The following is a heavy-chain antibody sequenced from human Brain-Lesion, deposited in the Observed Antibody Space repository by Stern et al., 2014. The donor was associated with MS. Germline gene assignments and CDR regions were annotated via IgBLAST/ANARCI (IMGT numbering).Heavy chain of an antibody. D-gene: IGHD3-16*01. CDR3: ARASGLFEY. CDR2: VYYSGRT. V-gene: IGHV4-39*01. CDR1: GGSISRSTYY. Sequence: QVQLVQSGPGLVKPSETLSLTCTVSGGSISRSTYYWGWLRLSPGKGLEWIGSVYYSGRTFYNPSLKSRVTISVHMSTHPSSLQLASVTAADTGLYYCARASGLFEYWGQGVLVTVSS. J-gene: IGHJ4*02.